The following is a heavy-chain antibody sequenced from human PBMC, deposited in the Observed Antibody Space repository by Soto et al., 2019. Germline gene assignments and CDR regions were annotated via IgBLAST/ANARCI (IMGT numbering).Heavy chain of an antibody. CDR1: GFTFSSYW. CDR3: ARVRGEYGPDAFDI. Sequence: GGSLRLSCAASGFTFSSYWMSWVRQAPGKGLEWVANIKQNGSEKYYGDSVKGRFTIPRDNAKNSLYLQMNSLRAEDTAVYYCARVRGEYGPDAFDIWGQGTMVTVSS. V-gene: IGHV3-7*01. D-gene: IGHD3-10*01. J-gene: IGHJ3*02. CDR2: IKQNGSEK.